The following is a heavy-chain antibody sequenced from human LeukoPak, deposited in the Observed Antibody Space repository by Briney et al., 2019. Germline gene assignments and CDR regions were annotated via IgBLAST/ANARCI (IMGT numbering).Heavy chain of an antibody. D-gene: IGHD5-24*01. Sequence: PGGSLRLSCAASGFTFSSFVLNWVRQAPGKGLEWVSTISGSGGTTYYADSVKGRFTISRDNAKNSLYLQMNSLRAEDTAVYYCALEMTTINTLDYWGQGTLVTVSS. CDR3: ALEMTTINTLDY. CDR1: GFTFSSFV. CDR2: ISGSGGTT. V-gene: IGHV3-23*01. J-gene: IGHJ4*02.